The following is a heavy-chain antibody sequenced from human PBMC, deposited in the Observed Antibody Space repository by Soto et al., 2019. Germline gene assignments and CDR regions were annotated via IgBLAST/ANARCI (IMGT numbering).Heavy chain of an antibody. D-gene: IGHD3-10*01. CDR2: ISMSGTTM. V-gene: IGHV3-48*02. J-gene: IGHJ5*02. CDR3: ARDAIGDATNWFDP. Sequence: EVRLVESGGGLVQPGGSLRLSCAASGFSFSRYAMSWVRQAPGKGLEWISYISMSGTTMFDADSVKGRFTISRDNAQKSLFLEMNRLRDDDTAIYFCARDAIGDATNWFDPWGQGTLVTVSS. CDR1: GFSFSRYA.